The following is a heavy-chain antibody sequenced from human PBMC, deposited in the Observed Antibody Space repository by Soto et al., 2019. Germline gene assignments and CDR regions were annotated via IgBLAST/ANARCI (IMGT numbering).Heavy chain of an antibody. V-gene: IGHV3-66*01. CDR2: IYSGGST. Sequence: EVQLVESGEGLVQPGGSLRLSCAASGFTVSSNYMSWVRQAPGKGLEWVSVIYSGGSTYYADSVKGRFTISRDNSKNTLYLQMNSLRAEDTAVYYCARDVGGYSGYDEWGQGTLVTVPS. CDR1: GFTVSSNY. CDR3: ARDVGGYSGYDE. D-gene: IGHD5-12*01. J-gene: IGHJ4*02.